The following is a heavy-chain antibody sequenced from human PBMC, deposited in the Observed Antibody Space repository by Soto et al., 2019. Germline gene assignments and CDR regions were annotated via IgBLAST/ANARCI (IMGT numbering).Heavy chain of an antibody. Sequence: QITLKESGPSLVKPTQPLTLTCTFSGFSLSTSEVGVGWIRQPPGKALEWLALIYWDDDKHFSPSLKSRLTIAEDTSKNEVVLTMTIMDPVDTAKYYCAHNYGAYGVDCWGQGTLVTVSS. J-gene: IGHJ4*02. CDR2: IYWDDDK. CDR3: AHNYGAYGVDC. CDR1: GFSLSTSEVG. D-gene: IGHD4-17*01. V-gene: IGHV2-5*02.